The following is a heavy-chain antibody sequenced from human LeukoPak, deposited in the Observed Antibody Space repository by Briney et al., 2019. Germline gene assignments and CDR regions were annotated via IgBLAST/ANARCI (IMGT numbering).Heavy chain of an antibody. V-gene: IGHV4-31*03. D-gene: IGHD2-2*01. J-gene: IGHJ4*02. CDR3: AKASVVPAAYDY. CDR2: IYYSGST. CDR1: GGSISSGGYY. Sequence: PSETLSLTCTVSGGSISSGGYYWSWIRQHPGKGLEWIGYIYYSGSTYYNPSLKSRVTISVDTSKNQFSLKLSYVTAADTALYYGAKASVVPAAYDYWGQGTLVTVSS.